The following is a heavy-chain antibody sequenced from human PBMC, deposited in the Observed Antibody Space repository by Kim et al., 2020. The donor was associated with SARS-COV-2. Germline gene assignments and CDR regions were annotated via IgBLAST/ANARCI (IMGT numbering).Heavy chain of an antibody. V-gene: IGHV4-59*01. CDR1: GGSISSYY. Sequence: SETLSLTCTVSGGSISSYYWSWIRQPPGKGLEWIGYIYYSGSTNYNPSLKSRVTISVDTSKNQFSLKLSSVTAADTAVYYCARDVDDGLLYLGMDVWGQGTTVTVSS. CDR2: IYYSGST. J-gene: IGHJ6*02. CDR3: ARDVDDGLLYLGMDV. D-gene: IGHD2-2*02.